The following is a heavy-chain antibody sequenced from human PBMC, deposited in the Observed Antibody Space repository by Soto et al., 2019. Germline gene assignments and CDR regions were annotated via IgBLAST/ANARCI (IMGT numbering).Heavy chain of an antibody. J-gene: IGHJ3*02. D-gene: IGHD3-10*02. CDR1: GYSFTSYW. CDR3: ARSPVSRFGELLSAFDI. CDR2: IDPSDSYT. V-gene: IGHV5-10-1*01. Sequence: ESLKISCKGSGYSFTSYWISWVRQMPGKGLEWMGRIDPSDSYTNYSPSFQGHVTISADKSISTAYLQWSSLKASDTAMYYCARSPVSRFGELLSAFDIWGQGTMVTVSS.